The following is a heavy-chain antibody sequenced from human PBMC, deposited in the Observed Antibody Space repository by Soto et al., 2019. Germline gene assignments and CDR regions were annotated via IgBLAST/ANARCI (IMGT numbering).Heavy chain of an antibody. CDR2: INAGNGNT. CDR3: ARVRPMYYYDSSGSPNPYYYYGMDV. Sequence: ASVKVSCKASGYTFTSYAMHWVRQAPGQRLEWMGWINAGNGNTKYSQKFQGRVTITRDTSASTAYMELSSLRSEDTAVCYCARVRPMYYYDSSGSPNPYYYYGMDVWGQGTTVTVSS. D-gene: IGHD3-22*01. V-gene: IGHV1-3*01. J-gene: IGHJ6*02. CDR1: GYTFTSYA.